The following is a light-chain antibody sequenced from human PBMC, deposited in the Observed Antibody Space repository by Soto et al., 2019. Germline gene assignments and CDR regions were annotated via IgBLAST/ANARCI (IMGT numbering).Light chain of an antibody. V-gene: IGKV3-15*01. CDR1: QSLTTY. CDR3: QQYNNWPLT. Sequence: EVVMTQSPATLSVSPGETATLHCRASQSLTTYLAWYQQKPDQAPRLLIYGISTKAPGVPARFSGSGSETEFTLTISSLQSEDFAVYYCQQYNNWPLTFGGGTKVDIK. J-gene: IGKJ4*01. CDR2: GIS.